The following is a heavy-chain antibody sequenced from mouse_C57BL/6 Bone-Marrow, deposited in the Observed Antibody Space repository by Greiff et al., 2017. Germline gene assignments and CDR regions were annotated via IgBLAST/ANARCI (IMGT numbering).Heavy chain of an antibody. Sequence: EVQLQESGPGLVKPSQSLSLTCSVTGYSITSGYYWNWIRQFPGNKLEWMGYISYDGSNNYNPSLKNRISITRDTSKNQFFLKLNSVTTEDTATYYCARDSHYYPFAYWGQGTLVTVSA. CDR2: ISYDGSN. V-gene: IGHV3-6*01. J-gene: IGHJ3*01. D-gene: IGHD1-2*01. CDR1: GYSITSGYY. CDR3: ARDSHYYPFAY.